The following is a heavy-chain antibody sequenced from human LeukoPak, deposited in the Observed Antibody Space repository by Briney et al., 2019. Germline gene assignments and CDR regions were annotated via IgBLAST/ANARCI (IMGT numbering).Heavy chain of an antibody. CDR3: ARRGRVLRYFDWLRNYFDY. CDR2: IYYGGST. CDR1: GGSISSSTYY. Sequence: SETLSLTCTVSGGSISSSTYYWGWIRQPPGKGLEWIGSIYYGGSTYYNPSLKSRVIISLDTSKNQFSLKLSSVTAADTAVYYCARRGRVLRYFDWLRNYFDYWGQGTLVTVSS. D-gene: IGHD3-9*01. J-gene: IGHJ4*02. V-gene: IGHV4-39*07.